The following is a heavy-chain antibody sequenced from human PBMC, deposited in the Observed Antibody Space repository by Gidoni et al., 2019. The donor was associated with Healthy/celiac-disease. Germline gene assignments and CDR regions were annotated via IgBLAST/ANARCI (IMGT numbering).Heavy chain of an antibody. CDR2: ISWNSGSI. CDR3: AKERGGSYGVYFDY. D-gene: IGHD1-26*01. V-gene: IGHV3-9*01. Sequence: EVQLVESGGGLVQPGRSLRLSCAASGFTFDDYAMHWVRQAPGKGLEWVSGISWNSGSIGYADSVKGRFTISRDNAKNSLYLQMNSLRAEDTALYYCAKERGGSYGVYFDYWGQGTLVTVSS. J-gene: IGHJ4*02. CDR1: GFTFDDYA.